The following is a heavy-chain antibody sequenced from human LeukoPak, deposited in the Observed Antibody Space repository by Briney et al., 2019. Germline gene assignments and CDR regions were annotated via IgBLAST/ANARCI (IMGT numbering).Heavy chain of an antibody. CDR3: ARLYSGTRPPDY. CDR2: IHDSGRT. D-gene: IGHD3-10*01. V-gene: IGHV4-39*01. Sequence: SETLSLTCTVSGGSISSTTYYWGWIRQPPGQGLEWIGSIHDSGRTYHNPSLRSRVTISVDTSKDQFSLKLNSMTAADTAVYYCARLYSGTRPPDYWGQGTRVTVSS. CDR1: GGSISSTTYY. J-gene: IGHJ4*02.